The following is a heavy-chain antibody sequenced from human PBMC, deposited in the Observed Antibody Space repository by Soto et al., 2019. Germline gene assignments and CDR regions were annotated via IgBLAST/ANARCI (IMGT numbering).Heavy chain of an antibody. CDR2: INANADGT. Sequence: QVQLVQSGSEVKRPGASVKVSCKASGYTLTSHHIHWMRQAPGQGLEWMGIINANADGTTSAQQFRGRVPMTRDTSPSTFYMALSSVKCEDTAVYYCAGDSGGWSTDYWGQGTLVTVSS. CDR1: GYTLTSHH. V-gene: IGHV1-46*03. J-gene: IGHJ4*02. CDR3: AGDSGGWSTDY. D-gene: IGHD2-15*01.